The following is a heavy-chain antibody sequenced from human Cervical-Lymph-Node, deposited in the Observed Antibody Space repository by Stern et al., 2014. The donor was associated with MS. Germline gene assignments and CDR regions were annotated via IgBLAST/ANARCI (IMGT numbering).Heavy chain of an antibody. D-gene: IGHD1-14*01. J-gene: IGHJ4*02. V-gene: IGHV5-51*01. CDR2: IYPVDAET. CDR1: GFTFSIYW. Sequence: EVQLVESGAELIRPGESLKISCKGSGFTFSIYWIAWVRQMPGKGLEWMGIIYPVDAETSSSPSFQGQVTMSADKSTSTAYLQWSSLNASDTAMYFCARQTTAWASDVWGQGTLVTVSS. CDR3: ARQTTAWASDV.